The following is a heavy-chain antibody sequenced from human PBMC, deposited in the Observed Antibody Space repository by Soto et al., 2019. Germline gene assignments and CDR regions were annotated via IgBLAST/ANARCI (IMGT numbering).Heavy chain of an antibody. V-gene: IGHV3-23*01. CDR2: ISGSGGST. CDR1: GFTFSSYA. D-gene: IGHD6-13*01. CDR3: AKERQQLVLEGLKNDY. Sequence: PGGSLRLSCAASGFTFSSYAMSWVRQAPGKGLEWVSAISGSGGSTYYADSVKGRFTISRDNSKNTLYLQMNSLRAEDTAVYYCAKERQQLVLEGLKNDYWGQGTLVTVSS. J-gene: IGHJ4*02.